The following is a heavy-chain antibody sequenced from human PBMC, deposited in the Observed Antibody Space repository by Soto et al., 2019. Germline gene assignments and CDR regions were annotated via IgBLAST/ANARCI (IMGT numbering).Heavy chain of an antibody. Sequence: QVQLVESGRGVVQPGRSLRLSCAASGFTFSSYGMHWVRQAPGKGLEWVAVISYDGSNKYYADSVKGRFTISRDNSKNTLYLQMNSLRAEDTAVYYCAKGGESITIFGVADYWGQGTLVTVSS. CDR3: AKGGESITIFGVADY. CDR2: ISYDGSNK. CDR1: GFTFSSYG. D-gene: IGHD3-3*01. V-gene: IGHV3-30*18. J-gene: IGHJ4*02.